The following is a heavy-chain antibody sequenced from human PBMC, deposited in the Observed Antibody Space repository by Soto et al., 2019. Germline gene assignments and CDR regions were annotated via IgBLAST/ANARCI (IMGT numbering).Heavy chain of an antibody. CDR2: IYYSGST. CDR3: ARESAGSGKNNWFDP. D-gene: IGHD3-10*01. V-gene: IGHV4-59*01. CDR1: GGSISNYY. Sequence: WETLSLTCTVSGGSISNYYWSWIRQPPGKGLEWIGYIYYSGSTNYNPSLKSRVTMSADTSKNQLSLKLTSVTAADTAVYYCARESAGSGKNNWFDPWGQGTLVTVSS. J-gene: IGHJ5*02.